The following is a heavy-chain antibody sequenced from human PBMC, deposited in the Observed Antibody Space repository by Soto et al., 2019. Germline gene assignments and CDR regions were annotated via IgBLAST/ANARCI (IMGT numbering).Heavy chain of an antibody. V-gene: IGHV2-5*02. CDR1: GFSLSTSGVG. CDR3: AHRRGPLIAAAGPGHNWFYP. Sequence: QITLKESGPTLVKPTQTLTLTCTFSGFSLSTSGVGVGWIRQPPGKALEWLALIYWDDDKRYSTSLKSRLIFSMETSKYQVVLTMTNMNPVDTSTYYCAHRRGPLIAAAGPGHNWFYPWGQGTLVTVSS. J-gene: IGHJ5*02. D-gene: IGHD6-13*01. CDR2: IYWDDDK.